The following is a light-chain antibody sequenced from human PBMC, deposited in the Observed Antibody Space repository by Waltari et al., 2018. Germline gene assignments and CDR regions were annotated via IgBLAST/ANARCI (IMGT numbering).Light chain of an antibody. CDR1: QSISIY. CDR3: QQYNNYSPWT. Sequence: DIQMTQSPSTLSASVGDRVTITCRASQSISIYLAWYQQKPGKAPKLLIYKASHLESGVPSRFSGSGSGTEFSLTISSLQPDDFANYYCQQYNNYSPWTFGQGTKVEIK. V-gene: IGKV1-5*03. J-gene: IGKJ1*01. CDR2: KAS.